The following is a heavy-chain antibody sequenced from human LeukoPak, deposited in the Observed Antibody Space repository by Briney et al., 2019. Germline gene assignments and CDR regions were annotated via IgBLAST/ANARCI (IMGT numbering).Heavy chain of an antibody. CDR3: ARGGSYLSAFDI. CDR2: ISGSGGST. D-gene: IGHD1-26*01. Sequence: GGSLRLSCAASGFTFSSYGMSWVRQAPGKGLEWVSAISGSGGSTYYADSVKGRFTISRDSSKNTLYLQMNSLRAEDTAVYYCARGGSYLSAFDIWGQGTMVTVSS. V-gene: IGHV3-23*01. CDR1: GFTFSSYG. J-gene: IGHJ3*02.